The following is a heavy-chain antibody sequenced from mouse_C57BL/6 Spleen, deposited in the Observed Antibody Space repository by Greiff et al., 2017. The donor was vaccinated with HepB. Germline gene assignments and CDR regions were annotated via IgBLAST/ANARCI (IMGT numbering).Heavy chain of an antibody. V-gene: IGHV1-81*01. Sequence: VQRVESGAELARPGASVKLSCKASGYTFTSYGISWVKQRTGQGLEWIGEIYPRSGNTYYNEKFKGKATLTADKSSSTAYMELRSLTSEDSAVYFCARGGSSSYYAMDYWGQGTSVTVSS. CDR3: ARGGSSSYYAMDY. D-gene: IGHD1-1*01. CDR2: IYPRSGNT. CDR1: GYTFTSYG. J-gene: IGHJ4*01.